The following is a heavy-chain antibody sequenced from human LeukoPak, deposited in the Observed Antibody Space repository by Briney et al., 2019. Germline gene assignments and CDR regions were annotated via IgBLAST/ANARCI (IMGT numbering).Heavy chain of an antibody. D-gene: IGHD6-19*01. CDR2: INHSGST. Sequence: SETLSLTCAVYGGSFSGYYWSWIRQPPGKGLEWIGEINHSGSTNYNPSLKSRVTISVDTSKNQFSLKLSSVTAADTAVYYCARGRRAVAGSWFDPWGQGTLVTVSS. CDR3: ARGRRAVAGSWFDP. J-gene: IGHJ5*02. CDR1: GGSFSGYY. V-gene: IGHV4-34*01.